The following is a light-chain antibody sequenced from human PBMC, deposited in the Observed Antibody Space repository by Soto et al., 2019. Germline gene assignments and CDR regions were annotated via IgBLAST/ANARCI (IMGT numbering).Light chain of an antibody. V-gene: IGKV1-39*01. J-gene: IGKJ2*01. Sequence: DIDMTQAPSSLSASVGDRVTITCRAGQDVVNYLNWYQQKPGKAPRLLIYAASSLQSGVPSRFSGSGSGTTFTLTITDLQPEDVATYYCQQSCTTAYTFAQGTKLEIK. CDR1: QDVVNY. CDR2: AAS. CDR3: QQSCTTAYT.